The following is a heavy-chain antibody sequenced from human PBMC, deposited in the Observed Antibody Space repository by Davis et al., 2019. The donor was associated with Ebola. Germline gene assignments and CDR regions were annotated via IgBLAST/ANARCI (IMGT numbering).Heavy chain of an antibody. CDR2: TYYNSKWYN. J-gene: IGHJ6*04. CDR1: GDSVSSAG. Sequence: HSQTLSLTCAISGDSVSSAGWHWIRQSPSRGLEWLGRTYYNSKWYNDYDVSVKSRITINPDTSKNQFSLQLNSVTPEDTALYYCARGWLRGGLDVWGEGTTVTVSS. CDR3: ARGWLRGGLDV. D-gene: IGHD5-18*01. V-gene: IGHV6-1*01.